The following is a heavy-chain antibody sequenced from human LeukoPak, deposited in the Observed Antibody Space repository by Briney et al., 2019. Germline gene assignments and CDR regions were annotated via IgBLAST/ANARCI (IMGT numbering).Heavy chain of an antibody. CDR3: ARVSSGYYPNWFDP. Sequence: SETLSLTCAVSGGSISSGGHSWSWIRQPPGKGLEWIGYIYHSGSTYYNPSLKSRVTISVDRSKNQFSLKLSSVTAADTAVYYCARVSSGYYPNWFDPWGQGTLVTVSS. CDR2: IYHSGST. V-gene: IGHV4-30-2*01. J-gene: IGHJ5*02. CDR1: GGSISSGGHS. D-gene: IGHD3-22*01.